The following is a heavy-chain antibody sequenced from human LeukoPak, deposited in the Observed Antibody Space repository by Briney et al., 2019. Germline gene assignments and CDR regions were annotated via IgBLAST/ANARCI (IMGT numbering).Heavy chain of an antibody. Sequence: ASVKVSCKASGYTFTSYDINWVRQATGQGLEWMGWVNPNSGNTGYAQKFQGRVTMTRNTSISTAYMELSSLRSEATAVYYCARGPLSKRNWFDPWGQGTLVTVSS. D-gene: IGHD2/OR15-2a*01. V-gene: IGHV1-8*01. CDR3: ARGPLSKRNWFDP. CDR2: VNPNSGNT. J-gene: IGHJ5*02. CDR1: GYTFTSYD.